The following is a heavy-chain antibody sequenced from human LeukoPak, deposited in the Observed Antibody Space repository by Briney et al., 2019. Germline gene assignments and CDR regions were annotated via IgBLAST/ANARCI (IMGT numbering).Heavy chain of an antibody. CDR3: ARQGRYCSSTSCYNPGYYYYYMDV. V-gene: IGHV4-39*01. D-gene: IGHD2-2*01. J-gene: IGHJ6*03. CDR1: GGSTSSRISY. CDR2: TFFSGTT. Sequence: SETLSFTCTVSGGSTSSRISYWGWTRNPPGKGLEWMGRTFFSGTTYYSSSPKSRVTISVDTSKTQFSLKLSSVTAADTAVYYCARQGRYCSSTSCYNPGYYYYYMDVWGKGTTVTISS.